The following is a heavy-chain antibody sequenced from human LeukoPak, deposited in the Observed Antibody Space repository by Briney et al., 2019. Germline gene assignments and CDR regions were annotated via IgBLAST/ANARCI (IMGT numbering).Heavy chain of an antibody. Sequence: ASVKVSYKASGYTFTSYDINWVRQATGQGLEWMGWMNPNSGNTGYAQKFQGRVTMTRNISISTAYMELSSLRSEDTAVYYCARVYGSGSKKNWFDPWGQGTLVTVSS. D-gene: IGHD3-10*01. J-gene: IGHJ5*02. CDR2: MNPNSGNT. CDR1: GYTFTSYD. CDR3: ARVYGSGSKKNWFDP. V-gene: IGHV1-8*01.